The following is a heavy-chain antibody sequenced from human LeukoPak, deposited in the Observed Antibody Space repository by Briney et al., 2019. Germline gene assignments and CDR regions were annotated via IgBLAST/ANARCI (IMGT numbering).Heavy chain of an antibody. CDR3: ARGPGNFDWLLNTRPYYFDY. V-gene: IGHV3-49*03. D-gene: IGHD3-9*01. CDR1: GFIFSDYA. J-gene: IGHJ4*02. Sequence: GGSLRLSCRGSGFIFSDYAMSWIRQAPGKGLEWVGFIRCKASGAKTEYGASVKGRFTISRHDSEGVAYLQMNSLKTEDTAVYYCARGPGNFDWLLNTRPYYFDYWGQGTLVTVSS. CDR2: IRCKASGAKT.